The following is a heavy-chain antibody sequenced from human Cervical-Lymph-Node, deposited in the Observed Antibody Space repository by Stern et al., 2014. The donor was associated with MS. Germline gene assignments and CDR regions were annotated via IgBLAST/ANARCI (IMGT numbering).Heavy chain of an antibody. Sequence: QMQLVQSGAEVKKPGASVKVSCKASGYTFTSYGISWVRQAPGQGLEWMGWISAYNGNTNYAQKLQGRVTMTTDTSTSTAYMELRSLRSDDTAVYYCATTAYCTNGVCPDFDYWGQGTLVTVSS. D-gene: IGHD2-8*01. V-gene: IGHV1-18*01. CDR2: ISAYNGNT. J-gene: IGHJ4*02. CDR1: GYTFTSYG. CDR3: ATTAYCTNGVCPDFDY.